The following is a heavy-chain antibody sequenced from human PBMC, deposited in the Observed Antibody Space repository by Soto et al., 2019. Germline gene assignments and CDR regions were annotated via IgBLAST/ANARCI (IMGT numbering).Heavy chain of an antibody. Sequence: AASVKVSCKTSGYTFNTYGINWARQAPGQGLELMGWISAYDGKTTYAEKFQGRVTLTTDTSTSTAYMELRSLRSDDTAIYYCARDPHEFWTSYWFDPWGQGTPVPS. J-gene: IGHJ5*02. CDR2: ISAYDGKT. V-gene: IGHV1-18*01. D-gene: IGHD3-3*01. CDR1: GYTFNTYG. CDR3: ARDPHEFWTSYWFDP.